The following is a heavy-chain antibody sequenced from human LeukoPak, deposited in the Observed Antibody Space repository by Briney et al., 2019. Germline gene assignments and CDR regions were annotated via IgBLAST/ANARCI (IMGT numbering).Heavy chain of an antibody. V-gene: IGHV3-23*01. CDR2: ISGSGGST. J-gene: IGHJ4*02. D-gene: IGHD3-10*01. CDR1: GFTFRRYG. CDR3: EKDFGAPS. Sequence: GGSLRLSCAASGFTFRRYGMSWVRQAPGKGLEWVSAISGSGGSTYYGDSVKGRFTSSRDNSKNTLYLQMNSLRAGDTAIYYCEKDFGAPSWGQGTLVTVSS.